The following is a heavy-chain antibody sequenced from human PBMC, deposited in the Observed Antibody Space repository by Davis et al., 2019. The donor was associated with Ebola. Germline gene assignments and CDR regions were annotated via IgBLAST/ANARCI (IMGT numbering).Heavy chain of an antibody. CDR1: GGSISSSSYY. CDR3: ARYGSGSYSLDYYYMDV. J-gene: IGHJ6*03. V-gene: IGHV4-39*07. CDR2: IYYSGST. D-gene: IGHD3-10*01. Sequence: PSETLSLTCTVSGGSISSSSYYWGWIRQPPGKGLEWIGSIYYSGSTYYNPSLKSRVTISVDTSKNQFSLKLSSVTAADTAVYYCARYGSGSYSLDYYYMDVWGKGTTVTVSS.